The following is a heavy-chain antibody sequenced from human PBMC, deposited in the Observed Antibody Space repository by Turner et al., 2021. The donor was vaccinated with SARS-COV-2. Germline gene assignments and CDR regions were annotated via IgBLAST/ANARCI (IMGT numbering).Heavy chain of an antibody. V-gene: IGHV4-31*03. D-gene: IGHD2-2*02. J-gene: IGHJ3*02. CDR2: IYYSGST. CDR1: GCSISSGGYY. CDR3: AREIPIQRGAFDI. Sequence: QVQLQESGPGLVKPSQTLSITCTVSGCSISSGGYYWSWIRQHPGKGLEWIGYIYYSGSTYYNPSLKSRVTISVDTSKNQFSLKLSSVTAADTAVYYCAREIPIQRGAFDIWGQGTMVTVSS.